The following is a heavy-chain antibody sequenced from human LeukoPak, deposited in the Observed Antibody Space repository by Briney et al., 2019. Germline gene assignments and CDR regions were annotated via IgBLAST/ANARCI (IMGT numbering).Heavy chain of an antibody. Sequence: GGSLRLSCAASGFTFSSYGMHWVRQAPGKGLEWVAVISYDGSNKYYADSVKGRFTISRDNSKNTLYLQMNSLRAEDTAVYYCAKDSGGYSYGPDYWGQGTLVTVSP. D-gene: IGHD5-18*01. V-gene: IGHV3-30*18. J-gene: IGHJ4*02. CDR1: GFTFSSYG. CDR2: ISYDGSNK. CDR3: AKDSGGYSYGPDY.